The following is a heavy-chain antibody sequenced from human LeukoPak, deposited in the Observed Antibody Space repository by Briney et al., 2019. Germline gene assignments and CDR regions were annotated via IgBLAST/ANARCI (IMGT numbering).Heavy chain of an antibody. D-gene: IGHD2-2*02. V-gene: IGHV3-48*01. CDR3: AANDCSSTSCYSFWLDP. CDR2: ISSSSSTI. Sequence: GGSLRLSCAASGFTFSSYSMNWVRQAPGKGLEWVSYISSSSSTIYYADSVKGRFTISRDNAKNSLYLQMNSLRAEDTAVYYCAANDCSSTSCYSFWLDPWGQGTLVTVSS. J-gene: IGHJ5*02. CDR1: GFTFSSYS.